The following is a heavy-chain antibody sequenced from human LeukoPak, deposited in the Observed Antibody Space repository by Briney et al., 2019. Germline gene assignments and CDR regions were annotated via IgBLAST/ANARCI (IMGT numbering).Heavy chain of an antibody. J-gene: IGHJ4*01. CDR1: GFTFDDYG. V-gene: IGHV3-20*04. D-gene: IGHD1-26*01. CDR3: ARVSGSYYDGYYFDC. CDR2: INWNGGST. Sequence: GGSLRLSCGASGFTFDDYGMIGPRQAPGKALEWVPGINWNGGSTGYADSVKGLFTISSDNAKHSLYLQIKSLSSEDTALYYCARVSGSYYDGYYFDCWGHGTLVTASS.